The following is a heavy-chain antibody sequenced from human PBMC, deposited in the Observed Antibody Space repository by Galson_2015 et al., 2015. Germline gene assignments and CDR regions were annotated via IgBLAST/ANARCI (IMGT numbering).Heavy chain of an antibody. D-gene: IGHD1-1*01. CDR2: ISYDGRNK. Sequence: SLRLSCAASGFTFSSYGMHWVRQAPGKGLEWVAVISYDGRNKYYADSVKGRFTISRDNSKNTLYLQMNSLRAEDTAVYYCAKDRSTGTDAFDIWGQGTMVTVSS. J-gene: IGHJ3*02. CDR3: AKDRSTGTDAFDI. V-gene: IGHV3-30*18. CDR1: GFTFSSYG.